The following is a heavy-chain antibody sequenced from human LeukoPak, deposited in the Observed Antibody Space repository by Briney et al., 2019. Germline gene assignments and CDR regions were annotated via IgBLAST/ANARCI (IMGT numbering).Heavy chain of an antibody. Sequence: PGGSLRLSCAASGFTFSSYGMHWVRQAPGKGLEWVAVISYDGSNKYYADSVKGRFTISRDNSKNTLYLQMNSLRAEDTAVYYCAKFFGKSYGDSDYWGQGTLVTVSS. V-gene: IGHV3-30*18. CDR1: GFTFSSYG. CDR2: ISYDGSNK. J-gene: IGHJ4*02. CDR3: AKFFGKSYGDSDY. D-gene: IGHD3-3*01.